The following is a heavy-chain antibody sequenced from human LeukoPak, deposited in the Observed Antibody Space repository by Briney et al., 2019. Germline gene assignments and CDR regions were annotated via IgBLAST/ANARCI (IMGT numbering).Heavy chain of an antibody. Sequence: GASVKVSCKASGYPFTSYYINWVRQAPGQGLEWMGWISAYNGDTNYAQNLQGRVTMTTDTSTDTAYMELRSLRFDDTAVYYCARDGLSYTNPNNWLTPGAREPWSPSPQ. CDR1: GYPFTSYY. D-gene: IGHD2-2*02. CDR3: ARDGLSYTNPNNWLTP. CDR2: ISAYNGDT. J-gene: IGHJ5*02. V-gene: IGHV1-18*01.